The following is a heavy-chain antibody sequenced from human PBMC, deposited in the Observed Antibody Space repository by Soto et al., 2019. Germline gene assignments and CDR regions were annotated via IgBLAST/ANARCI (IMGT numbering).Heavy chain of an antibody. Sequence: GESLKISCKGSGYSFTSYWISWVRQMPGKGLEWMGRIDPSDSYTNYSPSFQGHVTISADKSISTAYLQWSSLKASDTTMYYCARQKHNVDTVDFDYWGQGILVTVSS. CDR2: IDPSDSYT. CDR3: ARQKHNVDTVDFDY. D-gene: IGHD5-18*01. V-gene: IGHV5-10-1*01. CDR1: GYSFTSYW. J-gene: IGHJ4*02.